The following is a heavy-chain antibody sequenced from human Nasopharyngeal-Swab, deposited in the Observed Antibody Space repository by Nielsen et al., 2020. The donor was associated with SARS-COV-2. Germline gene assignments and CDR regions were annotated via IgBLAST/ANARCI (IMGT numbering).Heavy chain of an antibody. CDR2: ISSSGSTI. Sequence: GESLKISCAASGFTFSDYYMSWIRQAPGKGLEWVSYISSSGSTIYYADSVKGRFPISRDNAKNSLYLQMNSLRAEDTAVYYCAREIWSGSFLDYWGQGTLVTVSS. D-gene: IGHD1-26*01. J-gene: IGHJ4*02. CDR1: GFTFSDYY. CDR3: AREIWSGSFLDY. V-gene: IGHV3-11*01.